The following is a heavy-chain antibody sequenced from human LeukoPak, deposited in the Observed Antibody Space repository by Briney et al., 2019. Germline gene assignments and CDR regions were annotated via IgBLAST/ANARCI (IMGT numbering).Heavy chain of an antibody. CDR3: ARVGGGYGIDY. Sequence: GRSLRLSCAASGFTFSSYAMHWVRQAPGKGLEWVAVISYDGSNKYYADSVKGRFTISRDNSKNTLYLQMNSLRAEDTAVYYCARVGGGYGIDYWGQGTLVTVSS. D-gene: IGHD5-18*01. CDR2: ISYDGSNK. CDR1: GFTFSSYA. J-gene: IGHJ4*02. V-gene: IGHV3-30-3*01.